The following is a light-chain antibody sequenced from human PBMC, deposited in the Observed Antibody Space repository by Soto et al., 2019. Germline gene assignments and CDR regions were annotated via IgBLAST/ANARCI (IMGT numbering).Light chain of an antibody. CDR3: QQRSNWPLT. V-gene: IGKV3-11*01. CDR2: GAS. CDR1: QRVGSY. Sequence: EIVLTQSPATLSLSPGERATLSCRASQRVGSYLGWYQQRPGQAPRLLIYGASNRATGIPARFSGSGSGTDFTLTISSLEPEDFAVYYXQQRSNWPLTFXGGTKVEIK. J-gene: IGKJ4*01.